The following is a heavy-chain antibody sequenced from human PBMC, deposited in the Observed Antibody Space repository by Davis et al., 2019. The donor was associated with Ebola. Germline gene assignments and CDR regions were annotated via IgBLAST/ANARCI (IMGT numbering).Heavy chain of an antibody. V-gene: IGHV1-18*01. CDR1: GGTFSSYA. J-gene: IGHJ4*02. Sequence: ASVKVSCKASGGTFSSYAISWVRQAPGQGLEWMGWISTYNGNTNYAQKVQGRITMTTDTSTSTAYMELRSLRSDDTARYYCARDVRGITGPSEYWGQGTLVTVSP. CDR2: ISTYNGNT. CDR3: ARDVRGITGPSEY. D-gene: IGHD1-1*01.